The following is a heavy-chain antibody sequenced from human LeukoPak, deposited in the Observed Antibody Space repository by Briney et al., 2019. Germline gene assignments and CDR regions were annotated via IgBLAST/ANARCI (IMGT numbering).Heavy chain of an antibody. CDR3: ARSPDGYRYTYFDY. Sequence: SETLSLTCTVSGGSISSYYWSWIRQPQGKGLEWIGYIYYSGSFNYNPSLKSRVTISADTSKKQFSMKLSSVTAADTAVYYCARSPDGYRYTYFDYWGQGTLVTVSS. CDR1: GGSISSYY. J-gene: IGHJ4*02. CDR2: IYYSGSF. V-gene: IGHV4-59*01. D-gene: IGHD5-18*01.